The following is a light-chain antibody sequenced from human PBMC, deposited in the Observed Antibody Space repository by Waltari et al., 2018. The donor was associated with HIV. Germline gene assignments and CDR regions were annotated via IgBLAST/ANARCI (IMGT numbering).Light chain of an antibody. J-gene: IGLJ2*01. Sequence: NFMLTQPPSVSESPGKTVTISCTRSSGSIASHYVQWYQQRPGSSPTTLIDEDDQRPSGVPDRFSGSIDTSSNSASLTISGLKTEDEADYYCQSFDTSNQWIFGGGTKLTVL. CDR2: EDD. CDR1: SGSIASHY. V-gene: IGLV6-57*01. CDR3: QSFDTSNQWI.